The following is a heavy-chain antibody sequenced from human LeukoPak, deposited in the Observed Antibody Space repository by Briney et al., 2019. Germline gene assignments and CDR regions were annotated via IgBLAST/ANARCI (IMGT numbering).Heavy chain of an antibody. CDR3: ARGLVVVAATLFYFDY. J-gene: IGHJ4*02. Sequence: SETLSLTCAVYGGFFSGYTWSWIRQSPGKGLEWIGEINHRGSTNYNPSLKSRVTISVDTSKNQFSLKLSSVTAADTAVYYCARGLVVVAATLFYFDYWGQGTLVTVSS. D-gene: IGHD2-15*01. V-gene: IGHV4-34*01. CDR2: INHRGST. CDR1: GGFFSGYT.